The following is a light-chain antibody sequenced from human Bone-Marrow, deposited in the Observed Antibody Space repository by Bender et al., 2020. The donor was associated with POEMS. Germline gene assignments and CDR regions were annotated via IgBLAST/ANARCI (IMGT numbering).Light chain of an antibody. J-gene: IGLJ1*01. CDR1: SSDVRNYNF. Sequence: QSALTQPASVSGSPGQSITISCTGTSSDVRNYNFVSWYQHHPGKAPKLMIYDGTKRPSGVSHRFSGSRSGNTASLTISGLQAEDEAAYYCCSYAGPTTLYVFGTGTTVTVL. V-gene: IGLV2-23*01. CDR2: DGT. CDR3: CSYAGPTTLYV.